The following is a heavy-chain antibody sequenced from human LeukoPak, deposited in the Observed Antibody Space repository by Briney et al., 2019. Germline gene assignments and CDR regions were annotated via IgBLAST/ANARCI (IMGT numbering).Heavy chain of an antibody. Sequence: SETLSLTCTVSGGSISSGGYYWSWIRQHPGKGLEWIGHIYYSGSTYYNPSLKSRVTISVDTSKNQFSLKLSSVTAADTAVYYCARYYYDSSGYSYYFDYWGQGTLVTVSS. D-gene: IGHD3-22*01. CDR3: ARYYYDSSGYSYYFDY. CDR2: IYYSGST. V-gene: IGHV4-31*03. J-gene: IGHJ4*02. CDR1: GGSISSGGYY.